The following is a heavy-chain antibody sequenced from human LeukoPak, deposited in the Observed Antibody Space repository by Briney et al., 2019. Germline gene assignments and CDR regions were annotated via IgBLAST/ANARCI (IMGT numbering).Heavy chain of an antibody. CDR2: IIPIFGTA. Sequence: GSSVKVSCKASGGTFSSYAVSWVRQAPGQGLQWMGRIIPIFGTANYAQKFQGRVTITTDESTSTAYMELSSLRSEDTAVYYCARGDYYDSSGYGIDYWGQGTLVTVSS. CDR1: GGTFSSYA. CDR3: ARGDYYDSSGYGIDY. D-gene: IGHD3-22*01. J-gene: IGHJ4*02. V-gene: IGHV1-69*05.